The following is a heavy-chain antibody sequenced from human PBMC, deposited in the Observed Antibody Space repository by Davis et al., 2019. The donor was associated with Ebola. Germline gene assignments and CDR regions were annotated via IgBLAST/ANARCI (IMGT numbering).Heavy chain of an antibody. CDR1: DALISSHY. J-gene: IGHJ4*02. CDR3: VRFGRGAY. CDR2: IYDSGRT. Sequence: PSETLSLTCSVSDALISSHYWNWIRQPPGKGLEWVGSIYDSGRTNYNPSLKSRVTISADTSKNQFSLNLRSVTSAETAVYYCVRFGRGAYWGQGTLVTVAS. D-gene: IGHD3-16*01. V-gene: IGHV4-59*11.